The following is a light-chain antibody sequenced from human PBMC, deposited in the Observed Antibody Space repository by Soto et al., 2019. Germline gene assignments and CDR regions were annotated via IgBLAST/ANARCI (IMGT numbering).Light chain of an antibody. Sequence: AINMTQSPSSLSASVGDRVTITCRASQGIRNDLGWYQKKPGKAPKLLIFAAFNLQSWVPSRFSCLVSGTHFILTISSLHPEDFETYYCLQHSNLSWTFGQG. CDR2: AAF. CDR1: QGIRND. V-gene: IGKV1-6*01. CDR3: LQHSNLSWT. J-gene: IGKJ1*01.